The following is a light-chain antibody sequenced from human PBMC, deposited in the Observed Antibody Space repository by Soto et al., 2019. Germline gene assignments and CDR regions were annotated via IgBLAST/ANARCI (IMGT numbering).Light chain of an antibody. J-gene: IGKJ1*01. Sequence: ETVMTQSPATLSVSPGERATLSCRSSQSVGSNLAWYQLKPGQAPRLLIYGASTRAIGTTTRFSGSGSGTECTLTISSLQSEDFAVYCCHQYNNWPPPFGQGTKVEIK. CDR2: GAS. V-gene: IGKV3-15*01. CDR1: QSVGSN. CDR3: HQYNNWPPP.